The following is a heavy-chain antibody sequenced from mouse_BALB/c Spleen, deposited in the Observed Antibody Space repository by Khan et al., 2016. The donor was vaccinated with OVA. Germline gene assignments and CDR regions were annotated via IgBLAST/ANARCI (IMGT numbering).Heavy chain of an antibody. CDR3: ARPAYDGYYDY. CDR2: ISTYSGNT. Sequence: QVQLQQSGPELVRPGVSVKISCKGSGYTFTDYAMYWVKQSHAKSLEWIGLISTYSGNTNYNQKFKGKATMTVYKSSSTAYMELARLTSEDSAIYYCARPAYDGYYDYWGQGTTLTVSS. V-gene: IGHV1S137*01. J-gene: IGHJ2*01. CDR1: GYTFTDYA. D-gene: IGHD2-3*01.